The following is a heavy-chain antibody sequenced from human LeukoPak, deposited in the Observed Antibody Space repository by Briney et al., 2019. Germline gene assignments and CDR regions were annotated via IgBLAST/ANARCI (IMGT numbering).Heavy chain of an antibody. Sequence: GGSLRLSCAASGFTFSSYGMHWVRQAPGKGLEWVAVIWYDGSNKYYADSVKGRFTISRDNSKNTLYLQMNSLRAEDTAVYYCAKAMAYSSGWNDAFDIWGQGTMVTVSS. J-gene: IGHJ3*02. CDR3: AKAMAYSSGWNDAFDI. V-gene: IGHV3-33*06. CDR2: IWYDGSNK. CDR1: GFTFSSYG. D-gene: IGHD6-19*01.